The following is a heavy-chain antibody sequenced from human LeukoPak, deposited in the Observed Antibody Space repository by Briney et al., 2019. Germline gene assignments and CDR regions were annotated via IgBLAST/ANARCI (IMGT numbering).Heavy chain of an antibody. J-gene: IGHJ4*02. D-gene: IGHD3-9*01. V-gene: IGHV3-23*01. CDR1: GFIFSNYA. CDR2: ISGRSGIT. Sequence: GGSLRLSCAASGFIFSNYAMYCARQAPGKWLEWFSAISGRSGITYYADSVKGRFTISRDSSKNTLYLQMHRLRADDTAVYYCAKWGDYDVLTGYYVSDFWGQGTLVTVSS. CDR3: AKWGDYDVLTGYYVSDF.